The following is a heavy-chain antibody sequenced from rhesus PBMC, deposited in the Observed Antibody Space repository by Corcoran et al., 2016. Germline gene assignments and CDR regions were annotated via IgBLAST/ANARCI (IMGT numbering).Heavy chain of an antibody. Sequence: QLQLQESGPGLVKPSETLSVTCAVSGGSISSSYWSWTRQSPGKGLEWMGYIYGSGSSTNYNPSLKSRVTMSVDTAKNQLSLKMSSVTAADTAVYYCARGRAGGISSVDYWGQGVLVTVSS. D-gene: IGHD3-34*01. J-gene: IGHJ4*01. CDR3: ARGRAGGISSVDY. V-gene: IGHV4-169*01. CDR2: IYGSGSST. CDR1: GGSISSSY.